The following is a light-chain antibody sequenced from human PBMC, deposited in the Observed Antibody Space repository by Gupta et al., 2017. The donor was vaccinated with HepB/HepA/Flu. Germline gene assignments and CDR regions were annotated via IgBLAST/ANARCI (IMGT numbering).Light chain of an antibody. V-gene: IGLV3-19*01. CDR1: SLRSYY. CDR3: NSRDSSGNHPWV. J-gene: IGLJ3*02. CDR2: GKN. Sequence: SSELTQDPAVSVALGQTVRITCQGDSLRSYYASWYQQKPGQDPVLVIYGKNNRPSGIPDRFSGSSSGNTASLTITGAQAEDEADYYCNSRDSSGNHPWVFGGGTKLTVL.